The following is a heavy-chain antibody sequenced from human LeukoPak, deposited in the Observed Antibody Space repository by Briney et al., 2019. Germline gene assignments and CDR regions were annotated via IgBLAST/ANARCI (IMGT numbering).Heavy chain of an antibody. J-gene: IGHJ6*03. CDR1: GYTLTELS. CDR2: FDPEVGKT. D-gene: IGHD2-15*01. Sequence: RASVKVSCKVSGYTLTELSMHWVRQAPGKGLEWMGGFDPEVGKTIYAQKFQDRVTMTEDTSTDTAYMELSSLRSEDTAVYYCATRYCSGGSCPNYYYYYINVWGKGTTVTISS. CDR3: ATRYCSGGSCPNYYYYYINV. V-gene: IGHV1-24*01.